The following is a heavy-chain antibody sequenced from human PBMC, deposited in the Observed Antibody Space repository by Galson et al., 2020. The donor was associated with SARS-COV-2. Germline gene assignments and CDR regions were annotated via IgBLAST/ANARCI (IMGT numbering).Heavy chain of an antibody. D-gene: IGHD3-16*01. J-gene: IGHJ4*02. V-gene: IGHV4-34*01. CDR2: VNHSGGT. Sequence: SETLSLTCAVYGGSFSGHYWSWIRQTPGRGLEYIGEVNHSGGTSYNPSLQSRVIISVDTSKNQFSLSLASVTAADAAVYYCARRNRLASPGANLDSWGQGTQVTVSS. CDR3: ARRNRLASPGANLDS. CDR1: GGSFSGHY.